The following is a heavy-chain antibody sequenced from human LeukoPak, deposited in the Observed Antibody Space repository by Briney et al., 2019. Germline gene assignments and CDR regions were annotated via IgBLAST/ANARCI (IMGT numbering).Heavy chain of an antibody. CDR3: ARETSVTSDY. CDR2: INHSGST. V-gene: IGHV4-34*01. CDR1: GGSFSGYY. D-gene: IGHD4-17*01. J-gene: IGHJ4*02. Sequence: PSETLSLTCDVYGGSFSGYYWSWTRQPPGKGLEWIGEINHSGSTNYNPSLKSRVTISIDTSKNHFSLKLSSVTAADTAVYYCARETSVTSDYWGQGTLVTVSS.